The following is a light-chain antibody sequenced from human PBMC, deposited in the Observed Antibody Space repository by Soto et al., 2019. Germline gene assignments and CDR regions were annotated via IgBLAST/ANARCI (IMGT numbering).Light chain of an antibody. CDR3: QQYGSSPRT. CDR2: GAS. V-gene: IGKV3-15*01. CDR1: QGVRSD. J-gene: IGKJ2*01. Sequence: EIAMTQSPDTLSVSPGDRATLSCRASQGVRSDLAWYQQKPGQSPRLLIYGASTRAAETPARFSGSGSETEFTLTISSLQSEDFAVYYCQQYGSSPRTFGQGTKLEIK.